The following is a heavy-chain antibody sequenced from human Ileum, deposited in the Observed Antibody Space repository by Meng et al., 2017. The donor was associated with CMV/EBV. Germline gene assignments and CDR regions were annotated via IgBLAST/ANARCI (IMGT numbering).Heavy chain of an antibody. CDR2: LYTTGTI. D-gene: IGHD1-26*01. CDR3: ATTYSDGDWNFDY. Sequence: QVQLQESGPGLVKPSETLSLTCTVPADSLSTYSWHWIRQPAGKGLEWIGRLYTTGTIKYNPSLMSRLTMSLDTSKSQFSLNLRSLTAADTAVYYCATTYSDGDWNFDYWGQGTLVTVSS. CDR1: ADSLSTYS. J-gene: IGHJ4*02. V-gene: IGHV4-4*07.